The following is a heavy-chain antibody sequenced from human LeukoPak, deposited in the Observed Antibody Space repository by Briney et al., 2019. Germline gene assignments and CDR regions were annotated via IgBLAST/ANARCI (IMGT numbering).Heavy chain of an antibody. V-gene: IGHV3-7*01. CDR3: ARYSGSFPGWLDP. CDR2: INPAGSQK. Sequence: GGSLRLSCAASGLTFSSSWMNWVRQAPGKGLEWVANINPAGSQKDYMDSVKGRFTISRGNAKNSVFLQMNSLRAEDTAVYYCARYSGSFPGWLDPWGPGTLVTVSS. J-gene: IGHJ5*02. D-gene: IGHD5-12*01. CDR1: GLTFSSSW.